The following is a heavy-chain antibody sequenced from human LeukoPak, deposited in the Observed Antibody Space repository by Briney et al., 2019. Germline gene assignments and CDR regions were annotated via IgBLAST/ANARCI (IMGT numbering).Heavy chain of an antibody. V-gene: IGHV3-15*01. Sequence: GGSLRLSCAASGFTFSNAWMSWVRQAPGKGLEWVGRIKSKTDGGTTDYAAPVKGRFTISRDDSKNTLYLQMNSLRAEDTAVYYCAKDLKAGRTNWFDPWGQGTLVTVSS. J-gene: IGHJ5*02. CDR1: GFTFSNAW. CDR3: AKDLKAGRTNWFDP. CDR2: IKSKTDGGTT. D-gene: IGHD2-8*01.